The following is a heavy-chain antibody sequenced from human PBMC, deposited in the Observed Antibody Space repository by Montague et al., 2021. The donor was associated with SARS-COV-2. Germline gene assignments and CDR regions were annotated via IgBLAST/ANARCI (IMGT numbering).Heavy chain of an antibody. J-gene: IGHJ6*02. Sequence: SLRLSCATFGFSFINHGMSWVRQAPGKGLEWVSAIDSLGTGTYYAESVKGRFTISRDSAKNTLYLQMNSLRAEDSAVYYCARGGKTAGRSSMDVWGQGTTVTVS. V-gene: IGHV3-23*01. CDR1: GFSFINHG. CDR2: IDSLGTGT. D-gene: IGHD6-13*01. CDR3: ARGGKTAGRSSMDV.